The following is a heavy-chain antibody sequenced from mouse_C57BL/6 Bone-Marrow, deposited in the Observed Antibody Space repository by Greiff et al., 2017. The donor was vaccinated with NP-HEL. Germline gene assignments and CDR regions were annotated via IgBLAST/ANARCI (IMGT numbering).Heavy chain of an antibody. V-gene: IGHV1-26*01. CDR2: INPNNGGT. D-gene: IGHD2-4*01. CDR1: GYTFTDYY. Sequence: EVQLQQSGPELVKPGASVKISCKASGYTFTDYYMNWVKQSHGKSLEWIGDINPNNGGTSYNQKFKGKATLTVDKSSSTAYMELRSLTSEDSAVYYCARRYYDHPWYFDVWGTGTTVTVSS. CDR3: ARRYYDHPWYFDV. J-gene: IGHJ1*03.